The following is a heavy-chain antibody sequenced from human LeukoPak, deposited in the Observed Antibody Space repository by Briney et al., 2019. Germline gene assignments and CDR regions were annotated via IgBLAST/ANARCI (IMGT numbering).Heavy chain of an antibody. CDR1: GFTFNIYA. V-gene: IGHV3-23*01. Sequence: PGGSLRLSCAASGFTFNIYAMSWVRQAPGKGLEWVSSITSSGAGTFYADSVKDRFTISRDNSKNTLYLQMSRLRAEDTAVYYCAKDRPNYHESNGHYYRPNGDDWGQRTLVTVSS. CDR2: ITSSGAGT. CDR3: AKDRPNYHESNGHYYRPNGDD. D-gene: IGHD3-22*01. J-gene: IGHJ4*02.